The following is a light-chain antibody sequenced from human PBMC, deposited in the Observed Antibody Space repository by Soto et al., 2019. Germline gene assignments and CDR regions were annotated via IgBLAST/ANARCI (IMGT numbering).Light chain of an antibody. CDR1: SSDVGGYNY. V-gene: IGLV2-8*01. Sequence: QSALTQPPSASGSPGQSVTISCTGSSSDVGGYNYVSWYQQHPGKAPKLMISEVSKRPSGVPDRFSGSNSGNTASLTVSGLHSEDEADYYCSSFAGNNNLVFGGGTKLTVL. J-gene: IGLJ2*01. CDR3: SSFAGNNNLV. CDR2: EVS.